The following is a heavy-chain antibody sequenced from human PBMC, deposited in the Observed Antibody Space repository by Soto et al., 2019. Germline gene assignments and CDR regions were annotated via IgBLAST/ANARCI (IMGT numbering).Heavy chain of an antibody. CDR3: ARGYGDYVFWFDP. Sequence: QVQLQQWGAGLLKPSETLSLTCAVYGGSFSGYYWSWIRQPPGKGLEWIGEINHSGSTNYNPSLKSRVNISVDPSKNQFSLKLSSVTAADTAVYYCARGYGDYVFWFDPWGQGTLVTVSS. J-gene: IGHJ5*02. CDR1: GGSFSGYY. CDR2: INHSGST. V-gene: IGHV4-34*01. D-gene: IGHD4-17*01.